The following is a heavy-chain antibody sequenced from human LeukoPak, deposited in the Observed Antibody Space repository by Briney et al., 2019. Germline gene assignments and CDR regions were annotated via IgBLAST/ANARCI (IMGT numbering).Heavy chain of an antibody. CDR3: AREGIAAAGFDY. Sequence: NPSETLSLTCTVSGGSISSYYWSWIRQPPGKGLEWIGYIYYSGSTNYNPSLKSRVTISVDTSKNQFSLKLSSVTAADTAVYYCAREGIAAAGFDYWGQGTLVTVSS. J-gene: IGHJ4*02. CDR1: GGSISSYY. CDR2: IYYSGST. V-gene: IGHV4-59*01. D-gene: IGHD6-13*01.